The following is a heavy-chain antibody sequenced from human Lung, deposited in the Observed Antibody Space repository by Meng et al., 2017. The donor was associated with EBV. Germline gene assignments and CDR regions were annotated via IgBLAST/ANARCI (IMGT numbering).Heavy chain of an antibody. Sequence: QVQLQGSGPGLVQPVETLSLTCTVSGDSVSSGPYYWSWIRQPPGKGLEWIGYIDYSGSTSYNPSLNSRVTISVDTSKNYFSLKVSSVTAADTAVYYCARGTTYGSGGSSIRSLDYWGQGTLVTVSS. CDR2: IDYSGST. D-gene: IGHD3-10*01. CDR1: GDSVSSGPYY. CDR3: ARGTTYGSGGSSIRSLDY. V-gene: IGHV4-61*03. J-gene: IGHJ4*02.